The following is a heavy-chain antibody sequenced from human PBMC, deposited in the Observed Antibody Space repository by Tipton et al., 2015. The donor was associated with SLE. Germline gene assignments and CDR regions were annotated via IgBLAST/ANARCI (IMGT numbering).Heavy chain of an antibody. CDR1: GYTFASYD. D-gene: IGHD5-18*01. CDR3: ARVRVDTAMGVFDF. V-gene: IGHV1-18*01. CDR2: MGPNNGNT. Sequence: QLVQSGAEVKKPGASVKVSCKASGYTFASYDINWVRQAPRQGLEWMGWMGPNNGNTNYAQKLQGRVTMTSDTSTSTAYMELRSLRSDDTAIYYCARVRVDTAMGVFDFWGQGTLVTVSS. J-gene: IGHJ4*02.